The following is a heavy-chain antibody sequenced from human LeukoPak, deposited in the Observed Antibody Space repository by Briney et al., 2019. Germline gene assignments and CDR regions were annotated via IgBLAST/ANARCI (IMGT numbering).Heavy chain of an antibody. D-gene: IGHD3-16*01. J-gene: IGHJ3*02. CDR3: ARQDYHYVPEAFDI. CDR1: GDSISSGSYF. V-gene: IGHV4-61*02. CDR2: ISTTGST. Sequence: PSETLSLTCTASGDSISSGSYFWSWIRQPAGKGLEWIGRISTTGSTNYNPSLKSRISISAVTSKNQFSLSLTSVTAADTAIYYCARQDYHYVPEAFDIWGQGTMVTVSS.